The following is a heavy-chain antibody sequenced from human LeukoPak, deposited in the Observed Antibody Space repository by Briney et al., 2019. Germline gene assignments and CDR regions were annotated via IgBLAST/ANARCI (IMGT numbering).Heavy chain of an antibody. Sequence: PSETLSPTCTVSGGSISSYYWSWIRQPPGNGLEWIGYIYYSGSTNYNPSLKSRVTISVDTSKNHFSLKLSSVTAADTAVYYCARGDGDYGWFDPWGQGTLVTVSS. CDR2: IYYSGST. CDR3: ARGDGDYGWFDP. J-gene: IGHJ5*02. V-gene: IGHV4-59*01. CDR1: GGSISSYY. D-gene: IGHD4-17*01.